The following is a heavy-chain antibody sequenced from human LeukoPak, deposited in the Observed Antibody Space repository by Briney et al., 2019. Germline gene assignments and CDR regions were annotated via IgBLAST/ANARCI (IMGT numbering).Heavy chain of an antibody. Sequence: ASVSVSCKASGYTFTSYAMHWVRQAPGQRLEWMGWINAGNGNTKYSQEFQGRVTITRDTSASTAYMELSSLRSEDMAVYYCARGEPAYCGGDCYRDFDYWGQGTLVTVSS. CDR2: INAGNGNT. D-gene: IGHD2-21*02. CDR3: ARGEPAYCGGDCYRDFDY. V-gene: IGHV1-3*03. CDR1: GYTFTSYA. J-gene: IGHJ4*02.